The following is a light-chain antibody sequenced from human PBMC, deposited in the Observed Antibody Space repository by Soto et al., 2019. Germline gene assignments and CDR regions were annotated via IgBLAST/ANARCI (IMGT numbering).Light chain of an antibody. CDR2: DVS. V-gene: IGLV2-14*03. J-gene: IGLJ1*01. CDR1: SSDVGAYNY. CDR3: SSYTTSSTLYV. Sequence: QSVLTQPASVSGSPGQSITISCTGTSSDVGAYNYVTWYQQHPGKAPKLMIYDVSNRPSGVSSRFSGSKSGNTASLTISGLQAEDEADYYCSSYTTSSTLYVFGSGTKLTVL.